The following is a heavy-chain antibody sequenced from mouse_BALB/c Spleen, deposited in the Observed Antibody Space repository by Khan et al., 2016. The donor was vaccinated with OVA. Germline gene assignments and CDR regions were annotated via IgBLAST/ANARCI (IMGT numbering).Heavy chain of an antibody. V-gene: IGHV14-3*02. J-gene: IGHJ2*01. CDR2: VGPPSGNT. Sequence: EVELVESGAELVKSGATVKLSCTASGLNIKDTYMHWLQQSPEQSLEWIGRVGPPSGNTKYAPRFQGQATISADTSLNTPYLQLSSLTSEDTAVYYGARMARKWGQGTTLTVSA. CDR1: GLNIKDTY. CDR3: ARMARK.